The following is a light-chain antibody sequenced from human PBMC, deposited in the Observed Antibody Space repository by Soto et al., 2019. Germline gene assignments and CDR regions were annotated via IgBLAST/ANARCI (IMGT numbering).Light chain of an antibody. CDR3: QQRGNWPLT. Sequence: EVVLTQSPASLSLSPGERATLSCRASQDINFYLAWYQHIPGQAPRLLIYDTSNRATGIPARFSGSGSGTDFTLTISSLEPEDFAVYYCQQRGNWPLTFGGGTKVEIK. V-gene: IGKV3-11*01. J-gene: IGKJ4*01. CDR1: QDINFY. CDR2: DTS.